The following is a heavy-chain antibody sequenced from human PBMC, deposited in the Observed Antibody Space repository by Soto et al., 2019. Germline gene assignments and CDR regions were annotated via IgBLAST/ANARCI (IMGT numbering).Heavy chain of an antibody. Sequence: GGSLRLSCAASGFTFSSYAMHWVRQAPGKGLEWVAVISYDGSNKYEADSVKGRFTISRDNSKNTLYLQMNSLRTEDTAVCYCAKKIPGDFWSSPDYWGQGTLVTVS. D-gene: IGHD3-3*01. CDR2: ISYDGSNK. CDR1: GFTFSSYA. V-gene: IGHV3-30-3*02. CDR3: AKKIPGDFWSSPDY. J-gene: IGHJ4*02.